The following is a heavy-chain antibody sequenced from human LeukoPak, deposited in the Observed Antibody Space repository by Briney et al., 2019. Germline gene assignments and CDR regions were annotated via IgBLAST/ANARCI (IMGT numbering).Heavy chain of an antibody. CDR2: IYYTGRT. V-gene: IGHV4-39*01. CDR1: GGSISSSSHS. Sequence: SETLSLTCTVSGGSISSSSHSWGWIRQPPGKGLEWTGTIYYTGRTYYNPSLESRLTISVDTSKNQLSLKLTSVTAADTAIYYCAQSLGSGNWIGNWFDPWGQGTLVTVSS. D-gene: IGHD1-1*01. CDR3: AQSLGSGNWIGNWFDP. J-gene: IGHJ5*02.